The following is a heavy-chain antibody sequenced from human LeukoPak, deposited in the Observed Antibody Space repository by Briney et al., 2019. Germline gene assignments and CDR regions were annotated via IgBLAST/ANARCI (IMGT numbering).Heavy chain of an antibody. CDR3: ARRLYCSSTSCKFGGYYFDY. V-gene: IGHV4-59*08. CDR1: GGSISSYY. D-gene: IGHD2-2*01. J-gene: IGHJ4*02. CDR2: IYYSGTT. Sequence: SETLSLTCTVSGGSISSYYWSWIRQPPGKGLEWIGYIYYSGTTNYNPSLKSRVTISVDTSKKKISLKLSSVTAADTAVYYCARRLYCSSTSCKFGGYYFDYWGQGTLVTVSS.